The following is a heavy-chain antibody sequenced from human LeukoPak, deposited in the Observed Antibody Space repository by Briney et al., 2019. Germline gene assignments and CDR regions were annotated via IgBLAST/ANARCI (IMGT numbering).Heavy chain of an antibody. CDR1: GFTFSSYG. CDR2: ISYDGSNK. D-gene: IGHD1-26*01. CDR3: GKSYGPSGDYYYGMDV. J-gene: IGHJ6*02. V-gene: IGHV3-30*18. Sequence: GGSLRLSCAASGFTFSSYGMHWVRQAPGKGLEWVAVISYDGSNKYYADSVKGRFTISRDNSKNTLYLQMNSLRAEDTAVYYCGKSYGPSGDYYYGMDVWGQGTTVTVSS.